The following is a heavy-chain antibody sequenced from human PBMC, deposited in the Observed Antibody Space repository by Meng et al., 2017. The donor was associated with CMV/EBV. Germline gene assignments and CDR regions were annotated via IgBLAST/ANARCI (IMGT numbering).Heavy chain of an antibody. D-gene: IGHD3-3*01. Sequence: GESLKISCAASGFTFSNAWMSWVRQDPGKGLEWVGRIKSKTDGGTTDYAAPVKGRFTISRDDSKNTLYLQMNSLKTEDTAVYYCTTGGITKNGMDVWGQGTTVTVSS. J-gene: IGHJ6*02. CDR1: GFTFSNAW. CDR2: IKSKTDGGTT. V-gene: IGHV3-15*01. CDR3: TTGGITKNGMDV.